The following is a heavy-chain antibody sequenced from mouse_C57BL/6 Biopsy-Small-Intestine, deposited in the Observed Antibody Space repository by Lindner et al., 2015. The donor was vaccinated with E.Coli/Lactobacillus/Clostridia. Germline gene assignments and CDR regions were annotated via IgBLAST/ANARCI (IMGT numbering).Heavy chain of an antibody. D-gene: IGHD2-3*01. CDR3: ARRWLPYFDY. Sequence: LQLQESGPELVKPGASVKMSCKASRYTFTGYVMHWVKQKPGQGLEWIGYINPYNDGTKYNEKFKGKATLTSDKSSSTAYMELSSLTSEDSAVYYCARRWLPYFDYWGQGTTLTVSS. J-gene: IGHJ2*01. CDR1: RYTFTGYV. V-gene: IGHV1-14*01. CDR2: INPYNDGT.